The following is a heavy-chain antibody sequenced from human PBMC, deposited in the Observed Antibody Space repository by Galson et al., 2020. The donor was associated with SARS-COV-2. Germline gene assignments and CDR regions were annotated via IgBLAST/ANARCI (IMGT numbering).Heavy chain of an antibody. CDR2: ISGSSNTI. CDR1: GLIFSDYS. D-gene: IGHD4-17*01. CDR3: GGLRWPWDDF. J-gene: IGHJ3*01. V-gene: IGHV3-48*04. Sequence: GGSLRLSCGVSGLIFSDYSMTWVRQAPGKGLEFLSYISGSSNTIYYADSVKGRFTVSRDNAKNSMSLQMNSLRAEDSAVYYCGGLRWPWDDFWGQGTMVIVSS.